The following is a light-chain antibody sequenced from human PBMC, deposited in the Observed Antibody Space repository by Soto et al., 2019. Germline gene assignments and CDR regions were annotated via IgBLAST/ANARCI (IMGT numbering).Light chain of an antibody. CDR1: QSVTNNY. Sequence: EIVLTQSPGTLSLSPGERATLSCRASQSVTNNYLAWYQQKPGQAPRLLIYAASKRATGIPDRFSGSGSGTDCTLTISGLEPEDFAVFYCQHYVSSPWTFGQGTKVEIK. CDR2: AAS. CDR3: QHYVSSPWT. V-gene: IGKV3-20*01. J-gene: IGKJ1*01.